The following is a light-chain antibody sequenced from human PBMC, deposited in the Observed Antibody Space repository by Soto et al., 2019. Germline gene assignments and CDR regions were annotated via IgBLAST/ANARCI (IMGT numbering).Light chain of an antibody. V-gene: IGLV1-40*01. Sequence: QSVLTQPPSVSAAPGQRVTISCTGSSSNIGAGYDVHWYPQLPGTAPKLLIYGNSNRPSGVPDRFSGSKSGTSASLAITGLQAEDEADYYCQSYDSSYVFGTGTKVPGL. J-gene: IGLJ1*01. CDR1: SSNIGAGYD. CDR2: GNS. CDR3: QSYDSSYV.